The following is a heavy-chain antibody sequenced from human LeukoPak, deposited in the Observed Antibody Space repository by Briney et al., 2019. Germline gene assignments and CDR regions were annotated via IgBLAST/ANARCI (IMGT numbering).Heavy chain of an antibody. Sequence: GESLKISCKGSGYSFTSYWIGWVRQMPGKGLEWMWIIYPGDSDTRYSPSFQGQVTISADKSIGTAYLQWSSLKASDTAMYYCARGYYYGSGSYYSSLDYWGQGTLVTVSS. J-gene: IGHJ4*02. CDR2: IYPGDSDT. CDR1: GYSFTSYW. D-gene: IGHD3-10*01. CDR3: ARGYYYGSGSYYSSLDY. V-gene: IGHV5-51*03.